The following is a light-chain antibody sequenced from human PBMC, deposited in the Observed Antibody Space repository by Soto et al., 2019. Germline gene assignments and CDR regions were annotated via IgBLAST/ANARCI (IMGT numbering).Light chain of an antibody. Sequence: DIQITQCPSSLSASVGDRVTIPCRASQTISSRLAWYQQKPGKAPKVLIYKASTLKSGVPSRFSGSGAGTECTRTISSLQPDDVETDDCQHYNSYSEAFGQGTKVDIK. V-gene: IGKV1-5*03. CDR3: QHYNSYSEA. CDR1: QTISSR. CDR2: KAS. J-gene: IGKJ1*01.